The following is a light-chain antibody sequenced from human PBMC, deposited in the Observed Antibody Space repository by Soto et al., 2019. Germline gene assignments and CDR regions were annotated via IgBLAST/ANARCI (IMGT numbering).Light chain of an antibody. CDR3: QQYETYSPWT. V-gene: IGKV1-5*03. J-gene: IGKJ1*01. CDR1: QIIDTW. CDR2: KAS. Sequence: DIQMTQSPSSLSASVGDRITITCRASQIIDTWLAWYQQKPGKAPKLLIYKASSLENGVPSRFSGSGSGTEFTLTISSLQSDDFATYYCQQYETYSPWTFGQGTKVEVK.